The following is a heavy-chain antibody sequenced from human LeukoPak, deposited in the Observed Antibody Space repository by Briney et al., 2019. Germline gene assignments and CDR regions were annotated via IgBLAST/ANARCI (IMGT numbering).Heavy chain of an antibody. CDR2: IKSKTDGGTT. J-gene: IGHJ3*02. Sequence: ETLSLTCTVSGGSISSYYWSWVRQAPGKGLEWVGRIKSKTDGGTTDYAAPVKGRFTISRDDSKNTLYLQMNSLKTEDTAVYYCTTEGPTSIWGQGTMVTVSS. V-gene: IGHV3-15*01. CDR3: TTEGPTSI. CDR1: GGSISSYY.